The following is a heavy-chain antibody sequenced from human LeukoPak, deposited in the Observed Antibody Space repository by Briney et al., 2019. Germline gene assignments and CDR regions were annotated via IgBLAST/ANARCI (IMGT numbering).Heavy chain of an antibody. Sequence: SETLSLTCTVSGGSISSSSYYWGWIRQPPGKGLEWIGSIYYSGSTYYNPSLKSRVTISVDTSKNQFSLKLSSVTAADTAVYYCARVVLAVAATGGRYFDYWGQGTLLTVSS. CDR2: IYYSGST. V-gene: IGHV4-39*07. J-gene: IGHJ4*02. CDR3: ARVVLAVAATGGRYFDY. D-gene: IGHD6-19*01. CDR1: GGSISSSSYY.